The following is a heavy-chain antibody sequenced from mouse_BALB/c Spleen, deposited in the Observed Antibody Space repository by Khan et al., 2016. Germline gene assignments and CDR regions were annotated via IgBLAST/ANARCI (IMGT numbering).Heavy chain of an antibody. CDR1: GFNIKDYY. CDR2: IDPENGDI. J-gene: IGHJ2*01. D-gene: IGHD2-1*01. V-gene: IGHV14-1*02. CDR3: ARADDGTYVFDY. Sequence: VQLQQSGAELVRPGASVRLSCKASGFNIKDYYIHWVKQRPEQGLEWIGWIDPENGDIICDSKLQGKASITTDTSSNTTYQPFSSLTSEDTAVYYCARADDGTYVFDYWGQGTTLTVSS.